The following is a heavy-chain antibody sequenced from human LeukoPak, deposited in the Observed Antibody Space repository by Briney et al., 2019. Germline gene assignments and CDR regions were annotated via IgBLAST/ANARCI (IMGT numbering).Heavy chain of an antibody. V-gene: IGHV3-23*01. Sequence: STSSYYWGWVRQAPGKGLEWVSGISAWGDNTYSADSVRGRFTISRDNSKNTLYLQMNSLRVEDTAVYYCAKDGGTVTSYYFDSWGLGTLVTVSS. CDR1: STSSYY. D-gene: IGHD4-11*01. CDR2: ISAWGDNT. CDR3: AKDGGTVTSYYFDS. J-gene: IGHJ4*02.